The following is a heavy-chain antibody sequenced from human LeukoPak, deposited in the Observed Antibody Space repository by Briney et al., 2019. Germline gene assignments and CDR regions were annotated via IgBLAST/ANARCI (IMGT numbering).Heavy chain of an antibody. CDR1: GGTFSSYA. V-gene: IGHV1-69*05. CDR2: IIPIFGTA. D-gene: IGHD3-22*01. CDR3: ASSRRLYYYDSSGYYYY. J-gene: IGHJ4*02. Sequence: SVKVSCKASGGTFSSYAISWVRQAPGQGLEWMGGIIPIFGTANYAQKFQGRVTITTDESTSTAYMELSSLRSEDTAVYYCASSRRLYYYDSSGYYYYWGQGTLVTVS.